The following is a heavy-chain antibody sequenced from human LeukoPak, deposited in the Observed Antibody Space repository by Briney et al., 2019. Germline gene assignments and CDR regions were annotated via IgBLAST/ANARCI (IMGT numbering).Heavy chain of an antibody. D-gene: IGHD6-19*01. CDR3: ARVLFYSSGNKSNRVDY. CDR2: INPDSGGT. J-gene: IGHJ4*02. V-gene: IGHV1-2*02. CDR1: GYTFTGYY. Sequence: ASVKVSCKASGYTFTGYYIHWVRQALGQGLEWMGWINPDSGGTNYAQKFQGRVTMTRDTSIRTAYMELSRLRSDDTAVYYCARVLFYSSGNKSNRVDYWGQGTLVTVSS.